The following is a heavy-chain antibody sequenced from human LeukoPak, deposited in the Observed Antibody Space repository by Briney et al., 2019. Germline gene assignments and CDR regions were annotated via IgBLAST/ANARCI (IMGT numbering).Heavy chain of an antibody. J-gene: IGHJ6*02. V-gene: IGHV1-69*01. D-gene: IGHD2-15*01. CDR1: GGTFSSYA. CDR2: IISIFGTA. Sequence: SVKVSCKASGGTFSSYAISWVRQAPGQGLEWMGGIISIFGTANYAQKFQGRVTITADESTSTAYMELSSLRSEDTAVYYCARDGPTLGYCSGGSCYGYYYGMDVWGQGTTVTVSS. CDR3: ARDGPTLGYCSGGSCYGYYYGMDV.